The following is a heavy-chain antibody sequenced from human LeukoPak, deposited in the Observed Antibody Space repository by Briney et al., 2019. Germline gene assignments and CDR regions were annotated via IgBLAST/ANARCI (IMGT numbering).Heavy chain of an antibody. V-gene: IGHV1-8*03. J-gene: IGHJ3*02. CDR3: ARGRRDVFDI. CDR1: GYTFTFYD. CDR2: MNPHSGNT. Sequence: EASVKVSCKASGYTFTFYDIQWVRQAAGQGLEWMGWMNPHSGNTGYAQKFLGRITLTRNTSTSMAYMELTSLKSEDTAVYYCARGRRDVFDIWGQGTTVTVSS.